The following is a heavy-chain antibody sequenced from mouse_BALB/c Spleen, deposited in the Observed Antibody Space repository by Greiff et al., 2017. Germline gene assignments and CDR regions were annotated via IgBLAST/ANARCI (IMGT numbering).Heavy chain of an antibody. V-gene: IGHV1S81*02. CDR2: INPSNGRT. D-gene: IGHD1-1*01. J-gene: IGHJ4*01. CDR1: GYTFTSYW. CDR3: ARRYYGSSLYYAMDY. Sequence: QVQLKQPGAELVKPGASVKLSCKASGYTFTSYWMHWVKQRPGQGLEWIGEINPSNGRTNYNEKFKSKATLTVDKSSSTAYMQLSSLTSEDSAVYYCARRYYGSSLYYAMDYWGQGTSVTVSS.